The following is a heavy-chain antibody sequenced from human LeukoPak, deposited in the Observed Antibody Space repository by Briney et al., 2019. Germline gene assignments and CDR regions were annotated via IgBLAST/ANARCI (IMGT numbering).Heavy chain of an antibody. CDR3: ARDAGNSGYGCDH. V-gene: IGHV3-48*01. CDR2: IRSSSET. Sequence: GGSLRLSCAASGFIFSQYSMNWVRQAPGKGLEWVSHIRSSSETFYADSVKGRFTISRDNARNSLYLQMNNLRGEDTAIYYCARDAGNSGYGCDHWGQGTLVTVSS. D-gene: IGHD5-12*01. CDR1: GFIFSQYS. J-gene: IGHJ4*02.